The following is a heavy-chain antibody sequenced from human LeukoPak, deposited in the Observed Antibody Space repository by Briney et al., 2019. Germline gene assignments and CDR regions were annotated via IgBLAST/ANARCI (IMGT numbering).Heavy chain of an antibody. CDR1: GGSISSSSYC. CDR2: IYYSGST. J-gene: IGHJ6*03. V-gene: IGHV4-39*01. CDR3: ARHARVVTRQGYYYYYMDV. Sequence: SETLSLTCTVSGGSISSSSYCWGWIRQPPGKGLEWIGSIYYSGSTYYNPSLKSRVTISVDTSKNQFSLKLSSVTAADTAVYYCARHARVVTRQGYYYYYMDVWGKGTTVTVSS. D-gene: IGHD2/OR15-2a*01.